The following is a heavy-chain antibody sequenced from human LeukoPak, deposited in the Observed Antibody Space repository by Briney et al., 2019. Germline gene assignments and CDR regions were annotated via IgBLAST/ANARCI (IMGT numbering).Heavy chain of an antibody. J-gene: IGHJ4*02. CDR1: GFTLSSYT. CDR3: ARGGTN. Sequence: GGSLRLSCAASGFTLSSYTMIWVRQAPGKGLEWVSSSRTGLTITDYADSVKGRFTISRDNSKNTLYLQMNSLRAEDTAVYYCARGGTNWGQGTLVTVSS. CDR2: SRTGLTIT. V-gene: IGHV3-23*01.